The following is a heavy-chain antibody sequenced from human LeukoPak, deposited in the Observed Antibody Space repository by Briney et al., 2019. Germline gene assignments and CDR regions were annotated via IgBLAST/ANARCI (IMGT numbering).Heavy chain of an antibody. V-gene: IGHV4-59*01. CDR3: ARVPRVRGVIHYYMDV. CDR2: IYYSGST. Sequence: SETLSLTCSVSGDSISDYYWSWIWQPPGKGLEWIGYIYYSGSTNYNSSLKSRVNISLDTSKNHFSLTLTSVTTADTAVYYCARVPRVRGVIHYYMDVWGKGTTVTVSS. D-gene: IGHD3-10*01. J-gene: IGHJ6*03. CDR1: GDSISDYY.